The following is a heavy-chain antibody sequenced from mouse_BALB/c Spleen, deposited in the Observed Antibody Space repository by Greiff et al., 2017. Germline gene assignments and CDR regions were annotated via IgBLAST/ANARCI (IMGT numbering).Heavy chain of an antibody. CDR1: GFTFSSYG. CDR3: ARDHYGYYFDY. Sequence: EVQVVESGGGLVKPGGSLKLSCAASGFTFSSYGMSWVRQTPDKRLELVATINSNGGSTYYPDSVKGRFTISRDNAKNTLYLQMSSLKSEDTAMYYCARDHYGYYFDYWGQGTTLTVSS. J-gene: IGHJ2*01. D-gene: IGHD1-2*01. CDR2: INSNGGST. V-gene: IGHV5-6-3*01.